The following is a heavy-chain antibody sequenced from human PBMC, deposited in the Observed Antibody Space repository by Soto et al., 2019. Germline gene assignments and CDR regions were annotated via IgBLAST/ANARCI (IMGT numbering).Heavy chain of an antibody. V-gene: IGHV3-23*01. Sequence: GGSLRLSCAASGFTFSNYAMSWVRQAPGKGLEWVSTFSSGGGGTYYADSVKGRFTISRDNSKNTLSLQMNSLRAEDTAVYYWMKANRYCSGANCFTFDYWGLGTLVTVSS. CDR2: FSSGGGGT. CDR1: GFTFSNYA. D-gene: IGHD2-15*01. CDR3: MKANRYCSGANCFTFDY. J-gene: IGHJ4*02.